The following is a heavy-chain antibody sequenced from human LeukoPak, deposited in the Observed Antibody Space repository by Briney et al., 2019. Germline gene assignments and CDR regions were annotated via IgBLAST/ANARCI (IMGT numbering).Heavy chain of an antibody. J-gene: IGHJ5*02. CDR3: ARAYCGGDCNYNWFDP. V-gene: IGHV1-2*06. CDR1: GYTFTGYY. CDR2: INPDSGGT. Sequence: ASVKVSCKASGYTFTGYYLHWVRQAPGQGLEWMGRINPDSGGTNYAQKFQDRATMTSDTSISAAYMELSRLRSDDTAVYYCARAYCGGDCNYNWFDPWGQGTLVTVSS. D-gene: IGHD2-21*02.